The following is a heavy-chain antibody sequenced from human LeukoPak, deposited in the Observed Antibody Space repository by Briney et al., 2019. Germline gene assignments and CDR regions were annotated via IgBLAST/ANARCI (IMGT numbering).Heavy chain of an antibody. CDR2: ISYDGSNK. V-gene: IGHV3-30*03. Sequence: PGGSLRLSCAASGFTFSSYGMHWVRQAPGKGLEWVAVISYDGSNKYYADSVKGRFTISRYNSKNTLYLQMNSLRAEDTAVYYCTRVLGGSYYSDFWGQGTLVTVSS. CDR1: GFTFSSYG. D-gene: IGHD1-26*01. CDR3: TRVLGGSYYSDF. J-gene: IGHJ4*02.